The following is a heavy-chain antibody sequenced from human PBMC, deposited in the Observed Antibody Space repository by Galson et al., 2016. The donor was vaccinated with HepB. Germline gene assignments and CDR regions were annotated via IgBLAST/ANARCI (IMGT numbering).Heavy chain of an antibody. CDR1: GFTFSSYA. V-gene: IGHV3-23*01. CDR3: ARDPGISGTT. Sequence: SLRLSCAASGFTFSSYAMSWVRQAPGKGLEWVSAISVSGGSTYYTDSVQGRFTIYRHNSKNTLYLQMDTLRPEDTAVYYCARDPGISGTTWGQGILVTVSS. J-gene: IGHJ5*02. D-gene: IGHD1-7*01. CDR2: ISVSGGST.